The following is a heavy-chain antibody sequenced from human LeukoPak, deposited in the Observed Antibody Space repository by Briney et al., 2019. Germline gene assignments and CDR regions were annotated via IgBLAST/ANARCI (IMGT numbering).Heavy chain of an antibody. V-gene: IGHV3-15*01. CDR2: IRSKTSGGTT. J-gene: IGHJ4*02. D-gene: IGHD1-20*01. CDR3: NTFNWNSPFDY. Sequence: GGSLRLSCTASGFTFSDAGVTWVRQAPGKGLEWVGRIRSKTSGGTTDYAAPVNGRFTISRDDSKNTIFLQMNSLKTEDTAVYYCNTFNWNSPFDYWGQGTLVTVSS. CDR1: GFTFSDAG.